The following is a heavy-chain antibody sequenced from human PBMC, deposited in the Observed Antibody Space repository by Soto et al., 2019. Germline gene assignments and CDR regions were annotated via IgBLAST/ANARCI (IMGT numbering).Heavy chain of an antibody. Sequence: QVQLVESGGGVVQPGRSLRLSCAVSGFTVSTYGMHWVRQAPGKGLEWVAVISRDGGTKYYADSVKGRFTISRDNSRNRLFLEMNSLRGDDVAVYYCTGEVASGYWGQGTLVTVSS. CDR3: TGEVASGY. CDR1: GFTVSTYG. J-gene: IGHJ4*02. CDR2: ISRDGGTK. D-gene: IGHD2-8*02. V-gene: IGHV3-30*03.